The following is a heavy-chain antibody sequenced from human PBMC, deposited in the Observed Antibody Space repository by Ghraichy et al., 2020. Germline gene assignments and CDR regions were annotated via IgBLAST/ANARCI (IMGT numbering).Heavy chain of an antibody. D-gene: IGHD2-2*01. CDR2: ISSSSIYI. CDR3: ARDRHCSSISCPPPSRFDP. CDR1: GFTFSSYS. J-gene: IGHJ5*02. V-gene: IGHV3-21*01. Sequence: GGSLRLSCAASGFTFSSYSMNWVRQAPGKGLEWVSSISSSSIYIYYADSLKGRFTISRDNAKNSLYLQMNSLRAEDTAVYYCARDRHCSSISCPPPSRFDPWGQGTLVTVSS.